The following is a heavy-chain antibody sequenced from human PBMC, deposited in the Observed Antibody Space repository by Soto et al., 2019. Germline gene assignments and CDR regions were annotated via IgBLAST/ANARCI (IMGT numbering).Heavy chain of an antibody. Sequence: QVQLQESGPGLVKPSETLSVTCSVSGASIRYYYWSWIRQPAGKGLEWIGRMYTSGNTKYNPSLKSRLTMSTETSGNQISLTLRSMTAADTAIYFCARMYNSGYYRHEGDYYFYGLDVWGQGTTVTVSS. J-gene: IGHJ6*02. CDR1: GASIRYYY. CDR3: ARMYNSGYYRHEGDYYFYGLDV. D-gene: IGHD6-19*01. CDR2: MYTSGNT. V-gene: IGHV4-4*07.